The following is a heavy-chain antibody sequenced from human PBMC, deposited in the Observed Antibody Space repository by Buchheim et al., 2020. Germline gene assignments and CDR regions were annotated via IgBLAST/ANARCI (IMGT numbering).Heavy chain of an antibody. CDR1: GFSFSTNA. Sequence: DVQLLQSGGGLVQPGGSLRLSCAASGFSFSTNAMSWVRQAPGRGLEWVSGIGGDGRSHYADSVQGRFTISSASSKDTLYLQMNGLRVEVTATYYCAKDLHFWSGMDYWGQGAL. D-gene: IGHD3-3*02. CDR3: AKDLHFWSGMDY. J-gene: IGHJ4*02. CDR2: IGGDGRS. V-gene: IGHV3-23*01.